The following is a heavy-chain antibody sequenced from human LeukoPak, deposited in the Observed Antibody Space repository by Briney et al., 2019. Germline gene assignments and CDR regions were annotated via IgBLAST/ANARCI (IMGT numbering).Heavy chain of an antibody. CDR3: ARVGSKGGPFDP. CDR1: GGSFSGYY. Sequence: SETLSLTCAVYGGSFSGYYWSWIRQPLGKGLEWIGEINHSGSTNYNPSLKSRVTISVDTSKNQFSLKLSSVTAADTAVYYCARVGSKGGPFDPWGQGTLVTVSS. CDR2: INHSGST. J-gene: IGHJ5*02. D-gene: IGHD6-13*01. V-gene: IGHV4-34*01.